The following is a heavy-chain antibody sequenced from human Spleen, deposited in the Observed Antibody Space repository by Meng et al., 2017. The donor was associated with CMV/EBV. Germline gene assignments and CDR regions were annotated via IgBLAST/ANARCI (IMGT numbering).Heavy chain of an antibody. D-gene: IGHD3-3*01. V-gene: IGHV1-69*12. CDR2: IIPIFGTA. J-gene: IGHJ4*02. CDR3: AMPRDDFWSGYFPY. Sequence: VRLGHAGAGVKKPGSSVKASCKASGGTCSSYAISWVRQAPGKGLEWMGGIIPIFGTANYAQKFQGRVTITADESTSTAYMELSSLRSEDTAVYYCAMPRDDFWSGYFPYWGQGTLVTVSS. CDR1: GGTCSSYA.